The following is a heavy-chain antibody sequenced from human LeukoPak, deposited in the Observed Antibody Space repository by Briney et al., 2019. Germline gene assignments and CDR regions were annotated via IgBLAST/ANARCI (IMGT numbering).Heavy chain of an antibody. D-gene: IGHD3-3*01. CDR1: GFTFSSYS. CDR3: ARDFVTIFGVVIYFDY. Sequence: PGGSLRLSCAASGFTFSSYSMNWVRQAPGKGLEWVSSISSSSSYIYYADSVKGRFTISRDNAKNSLYLQMNSLRAEDTAVYYCARDFVTIFGVVIYFDYWGQGTLVTVSS. J-gene: IGHJ4*02. CDR2: ISSSSSYI. V-gene: IGHV3-21*01.